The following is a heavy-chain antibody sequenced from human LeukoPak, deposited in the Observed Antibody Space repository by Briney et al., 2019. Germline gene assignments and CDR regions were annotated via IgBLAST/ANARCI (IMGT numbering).Heavy chain of an antibody. CDR3: ARGPYDFWSGAYGY. CDR2: IYYSGST. CDR1: GGSISSYY. Sequence: SETLSLTCTVSGGSISSYYWSWIRQPPGKGLEWIGYIYYSGSTNYNPSLKSRVTISVDTSKNQFSLKLSSVTAADTAVYYCARGPYDFWSGAYGYWGQGTLVTVSS. J-gene: IGHJ4*02. D-gene: IGHD3-3*01. V-gene: IGHV4-59*01.